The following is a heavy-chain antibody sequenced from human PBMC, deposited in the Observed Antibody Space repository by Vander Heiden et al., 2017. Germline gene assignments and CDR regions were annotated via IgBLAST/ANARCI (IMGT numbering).Heavy chain of an antibody. Sequence: QVQLVESGGGVVQPGRSLRLSCAASGFTFSSYAMHWVSQAPGKGLEWVAVISYDGSNQYYAYAGKGRFTISRDNSKISLYRQMQRISDEEPAVYYCARSHDYGELRWYDPCGQGTLVTLSS. CDR3: ARSHDYGELRWYDP. V-gene: IGHV3-30*01. CDR1: GFTFSSYA. D-gene: IGHD4-17*01. J-gene: IGHJ5*02. CDR2: ISYDGSNQ.